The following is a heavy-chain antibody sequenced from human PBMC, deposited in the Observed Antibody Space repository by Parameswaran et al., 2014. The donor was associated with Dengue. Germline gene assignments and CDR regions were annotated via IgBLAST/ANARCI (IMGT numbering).Heavy chain of an antibody. J-gene: IGHJ6*02. V-gene: IGHV4-31*02. CDR2: IYYSGST. D-gene: IGHD3-10*01. CDR3: ARVSGWGFGEYDPYYYYGMDV. Sequence: RWIRQPPGKGLEWIGYIYYSGSTYYNPSLKSRVTISVDTSKNQFSLKLSSVTAADTAVYYCARVSGWGFGEYDPYYYYGMDVWGQGTTVTVSS.